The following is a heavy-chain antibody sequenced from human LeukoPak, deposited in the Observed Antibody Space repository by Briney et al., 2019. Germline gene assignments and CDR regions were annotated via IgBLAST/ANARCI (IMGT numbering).Heavy chain of an antibody. CDR2: ISGSGGEI. V-gene: IGHV3-23*01. CDR1: GFSFSSYG. D-gene: IGHD6-6*01. CDR3: AKGGPFSTSSQKYFDP. J-gene: IGHJ5*02. Sequence: GGSLRLSCAASGFSFSSYGMTWVRQAPGKGLEWVSSISGSGGEIHYADSVKGRFTISRDNSKNTVYLQMNSLRDEDTAVFYCAKGGPFSTSSQKYFDPWGQGSLVIVS.